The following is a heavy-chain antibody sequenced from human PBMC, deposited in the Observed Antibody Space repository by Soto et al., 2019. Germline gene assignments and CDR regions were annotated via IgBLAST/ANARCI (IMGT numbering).Heavy chain of an antibody. CDR3: ARSHDSSGYYYDAFDI. V-gene: IGHV1-18*01. Sequence: QVQLVQSGAEVKKPGSSVKVSCKASGGTFSSYAISWVRQAPGQGLEWMGWISAYNGNTNYAQKLQGRVTMTTDTSTSTAYMELRSLRSDDTAVYYCARSHDSSGYYYDAFDIWGQGTMVTVSS. J-gene: IGHJ3*02. D-gene: IGHD3-22*01. CDR1: GGTFSSYA. CDR2: ISAYNGNT.